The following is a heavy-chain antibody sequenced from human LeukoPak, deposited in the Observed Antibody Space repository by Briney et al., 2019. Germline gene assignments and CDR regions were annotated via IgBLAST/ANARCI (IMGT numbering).Heavy chain of an antibody. CDR2: IVVGSGNT. J-gene: IGHJ4*02. CDR3: AALYNFGSGSYSPIDY. Sequence: GASVKVSCKASGFTFTGSAMQWVRQARGQRLEWIGWIVVGSGNTNYAQKFQERVTITRDMSTSTAHMELSSLRSEDTAVYYCAALYNFGSGSYSPIDYWGQGTLVTVSS. CDR1: GFTFTGSA. D-gene: IGHD3-10*01. V-gene: IGHV1-58*02.